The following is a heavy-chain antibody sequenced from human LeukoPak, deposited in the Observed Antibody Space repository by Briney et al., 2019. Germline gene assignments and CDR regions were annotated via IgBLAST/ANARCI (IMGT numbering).Heavy chain of an antibody. CDR1: GFSVSSDY. CDR3: AGGQGWLVEY. V-gene: IGHV3-74*01. J-gene: IGHJ4*02. D-gene: IGHD6-19*01. CDR2: INSDGSST. Sequence: GGSLRLSCAASGFSVSSDYINWFRQAPGKGLVWVSRINSDGSSTSYADPVKGRFTISRDNAKNSLYLQMNSLRAEDTAVYYCAGGQGWLVEYWGQGTLVTVSS.